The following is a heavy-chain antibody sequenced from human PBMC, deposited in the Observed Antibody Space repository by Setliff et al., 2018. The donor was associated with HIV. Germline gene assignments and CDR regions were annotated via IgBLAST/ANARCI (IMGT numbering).Heavy chain of an antibody. CDR3: ARDNMEAPAGTKGYYYYYGMDV. CDR2: NYTSGST. D-gene: IGHD2-2*01. Sequence: SETPSLTCTVSGGSISSGSNYWSWIRQPAGKGLEWIGRNYTSGSTNYNPSLKSRVTISVDTSKNQFSLKLRSVTAEDTSVYYCARDNMEAPAGTKGYYYYYGMDVWGQGTTGTVSS. V-gene: IGHV4-61*02. CDR1: GGSISSGSNY. J-gene: IGHJ6*02.